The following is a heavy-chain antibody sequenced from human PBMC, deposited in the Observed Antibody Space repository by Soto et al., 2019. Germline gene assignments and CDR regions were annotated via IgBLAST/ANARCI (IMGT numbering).Heavy chain of an antibody. V-gene: IGHV3-7*01. CDR1: GFTFSIHW. J-gene: IGHJ4*02. CDR2: MKQDGSES. Sequence: GGSLRLSCAASGFTFSIHWMSWVRQAPGKGLEWVANMKQDGSESYYVDSVKGRFTISRDNADNSLFLQLDSLSAEDTAVYYCAREGKGRGGFDYWGQGTLVTVSS. D-gene: IGHD3-10*01. CDR3: AREGKGRGGFDY.